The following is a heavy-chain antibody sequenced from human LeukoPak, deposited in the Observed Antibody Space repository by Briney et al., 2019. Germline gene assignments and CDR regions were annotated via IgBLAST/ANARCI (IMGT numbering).Heavy chain of an antibody. Sequence: GGSLRLSCAASGFTFSSHAMSWVRQAPGKGLEWVSAISGSGGSTYYADSVKGRFTISRDNSKNTLYLQMNSLRAEDTAVYYCAKADFGVVMISGPDYWGQGTLVTVSS. J-gene: IGHJ4*02. CDR3: AKADFGVVMISGPDY. CDR1: GFTFSSHA. V-gene: IGHV3-23*01. CDR2: ISGSGGST. D-gene: IGHD3-3*01.